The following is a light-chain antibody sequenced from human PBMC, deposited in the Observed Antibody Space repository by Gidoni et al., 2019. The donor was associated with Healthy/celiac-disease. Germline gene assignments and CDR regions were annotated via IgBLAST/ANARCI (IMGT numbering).Light chain of an antibody. J-gene: IGKJ2*01. CDR1: QGISSY. Sequence: AIRMTHSPSSFSASTGDRVTITCRASQGISSYLAWYQQKPGKAPKLLIYAESTLQSGVPSRFSGSGSGTDFTLTISCLQSEDFATYYCQQYYSYPLTFGQGTKLEIK. V-gene: IGKV1-8*01. CDR3: QQYYSYPLT. CDR2: AES.